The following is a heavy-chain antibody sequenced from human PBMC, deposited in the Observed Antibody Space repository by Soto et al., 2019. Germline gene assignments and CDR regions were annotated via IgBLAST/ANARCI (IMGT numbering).Heavy chain of an antibody. CDR3: ARLIPSDYGDYWYFDL. V-gene: IGHV4-39*01. CDR1: GGSISSSSYY. CDR2: IYYSGST. Sequence: SETLSLTCTVSGGSISSSSYYWGWIRQPPGKGLEWIGSIYYSGSTYYNPSLKSRVTISVDTSKNQFSLKLSSVTAADTAVYYCARLIPSDYGDYWYFDLWGRGTLVTVSS. J-gene: IGHJ2*01. D-gene: IGHD4-17*01.